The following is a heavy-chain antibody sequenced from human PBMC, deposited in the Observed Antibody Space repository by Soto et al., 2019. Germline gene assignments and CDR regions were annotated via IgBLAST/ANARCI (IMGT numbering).Heavy chain of an antibody. CDR3: ARTCFDSGTYYNSCFDP. Sequence: SETLSLTCAVYGGSFSGYYWSWIRQPPGKGLEWIGEINHSGSTNYNPSLKSRVTISVDTSKNQFSLKLSSVTAADTAVYYCARTCFDSGTYYNSCFDPWGQGTLVTVSS. CDR1: GGSFSGYY. CDR2: INHSGST. J-gene: IGHJ5*02. V-gene: IGHV4-34*01. D-gene: IGHD3-10*01.